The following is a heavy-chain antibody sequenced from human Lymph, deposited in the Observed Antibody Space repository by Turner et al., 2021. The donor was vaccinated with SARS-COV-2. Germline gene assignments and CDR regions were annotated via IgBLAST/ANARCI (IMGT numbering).Heavy chain of an antibody. CDR2: IWYDGSNK. CDR1: GFPFSSYG. J-gene: IGHJ6*02. Sequence: QVQLVESGGGVVQPGRSLRLSCAASGFPFSSYGRHWVRQAPGKGLEWVAVIWYDGSNKYYADSVKGRFTISRDNSKNTLYLQMNSLRAEDTAVYYCARVKGYNGYDLRYYYGMDVWGQGTTVTVSS. V-gene: IGHV3-33*01. D-gene: IGHD5-12*01. CDR3: ARVKGYNGYDLRYYYGMDV.